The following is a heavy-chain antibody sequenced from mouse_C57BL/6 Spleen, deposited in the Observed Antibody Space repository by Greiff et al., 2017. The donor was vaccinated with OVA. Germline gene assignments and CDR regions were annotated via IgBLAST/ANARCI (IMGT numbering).Heavy chain of an antibody. CDR3: ARGLEGDY. V-gene: IGHV1-61*01. CDR1: GYTFTSYW. Sequence: QVQLQQPGAELVRPGSSVKLSCKASGYTFTSYWMDWVKQRPGQGLEWIGNIYPSDSETHYNQKFKDKATLTVDKSSSTAYMQLSSLTSEDSAVYYCARGLEGDYWGQGTTLTVSS. CDR2: IYPSDSET. J-gene: IGHJ2*01. D-gene: IGHD2-2*01.